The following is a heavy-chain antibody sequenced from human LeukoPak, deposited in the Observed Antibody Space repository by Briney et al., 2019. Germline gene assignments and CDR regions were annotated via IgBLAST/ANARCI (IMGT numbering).Heavy chain of an antibody. CDR2: IYHSGTS. CDR3: ARRMSTSGGSWFDP. Sequence: SETLSLTCSVSGDSINSYFWSWIRQPPGKGLEWIGYIYHSGTSNYNPSLSSRVTISVDTSKNEVSLKLSSVSAADTAAYFCARRMSTSGGSWFDPWGQGILVTVAS. V-gene: IGHV4-59*08. J-gene: IGHJ5*02. D-gene: IGHD2-15*01. CDR1: GDSINSYF.